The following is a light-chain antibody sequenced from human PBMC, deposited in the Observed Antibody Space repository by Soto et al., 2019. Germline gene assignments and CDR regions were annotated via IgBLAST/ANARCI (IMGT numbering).Light chain of an antibody. CDR3: QQYNNWPRT. CDR1: QSVSSN. Sequence: EIVMTQSPATLSVTPGERATLSCRASQSVSSNLAWYQQKPGQAPRLLIYGASTRATGIPARFSGSGSGTEFTLTISSLQSEDFAVYYCQQYNNWPRTFGQGTKVDI. J-gene: IGKJ1*01. CDR2: GAS. V-gene: IGKV3-15*01.